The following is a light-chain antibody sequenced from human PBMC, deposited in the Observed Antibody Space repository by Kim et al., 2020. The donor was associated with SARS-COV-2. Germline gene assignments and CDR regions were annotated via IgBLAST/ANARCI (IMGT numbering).Light chain of an antibody. CDR1: QDIGNW. J-gene: IGKJ2*01. V-gene: IGKV1-12*01. CDR3: QTTDSFPYI. CDR2: AAY. Sequence: DIQMTQSPSFVSASVGDRVTITCRSSQDIGNWLAWYQQKPGKAPKLQIYAAYSLLSGVPSRFSGSGYGTDFTLTISSLQGEDFATYYCQTTDSFPYIFGKGTKVDIK.